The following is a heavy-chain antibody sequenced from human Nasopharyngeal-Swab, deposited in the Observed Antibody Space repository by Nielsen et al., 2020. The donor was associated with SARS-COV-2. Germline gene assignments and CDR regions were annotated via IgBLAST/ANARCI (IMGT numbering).Heavy chain of an antibody. CDR1: GFTFSDYY. V-gene: IGHV3-11*06. J-gene: IGHJ6*02. CDR2: ISSSSSYT. D-gene: IGHD3-3*01. CDR3: ARDGLDYDFWSAYFMDV. Sequence: GESLKISCAASGFTFSDYYMSWIRQAPGKGLEWVSYISSSSSYTNYADSVKGRFTISRDNAKNSLYLQMNSLRAEDTAVYYCARDGLDYDFWSAYFMDVWGQGTTVTVSS.